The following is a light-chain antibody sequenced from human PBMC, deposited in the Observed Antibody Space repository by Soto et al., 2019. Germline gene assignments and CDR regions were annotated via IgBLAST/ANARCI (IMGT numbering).Light chain of an antibody. Sequence: NFMLTQPHSVSESPGKTVTISCTRRSGSIASKYVQWYQQRPGSAPTPVISEDNERPSGVPVRFSGSIDSSSNSASLTISGLKTDDEADYYCQSYHSGNVVFGGGTKLTVL. V-gene: IGLV6-57*04. CDR3: QSYHSGNVV. CDR2: EDN. J-gene: IGLJ2*01. CDR1: SGSIASKY.